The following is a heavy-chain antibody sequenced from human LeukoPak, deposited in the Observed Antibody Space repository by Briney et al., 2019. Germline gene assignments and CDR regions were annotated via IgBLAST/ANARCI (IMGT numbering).Heavy chain of an antibody. J-gene: IGHJ4*02. CDR2: IIPIFGTA. V-gene: IGHV1-69*05. CDR1: GGTFSSYA. Sequence: SVKVSCKASGGTFSSYAISWVRQAPGQGLEWMGGIIPIFGTANYAQKFQGRVTITTDESTSTAYMELSSLRSEDTAVYYCARDKNPGYSYGYVGDYWGQGTLVTVSS. CDR3: ARDKNPGYSYGYVGDY. D-gene: IGHD5-18*01.